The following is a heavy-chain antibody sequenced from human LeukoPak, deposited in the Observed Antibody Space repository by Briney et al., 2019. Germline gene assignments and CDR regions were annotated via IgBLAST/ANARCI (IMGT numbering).Heavy chain of an antibody. J-gene: IGHJ4*02. CDR3: ARDPTGITGL. D-gene: IGHD1-20*01. CDR2: ISSSGSTI. V-gene: IGHV3-48*03. CDR1: GFTFSSYE. Sequence: GGSLRLSCAASGFTFSSYEMNWVRQAPGKGLEWVSYISSSGSTIYYADSVKGRFTISRDNAKNSLYLQINSLRAEHTAVYYCARDPTGITGLWGQGTLVTVSS.